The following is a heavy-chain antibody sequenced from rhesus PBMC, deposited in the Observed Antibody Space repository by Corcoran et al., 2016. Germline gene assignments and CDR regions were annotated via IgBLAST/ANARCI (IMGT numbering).Heavy chain of an antibody. D-gene: IGHD1-26*01. CDR3: TPPLITGTLRASDY. J-gene: IGHJ4*01. V-gene: IGHV3-115*02. Sequence: EVQLAESGGGLVQPGGSLRLSCAASGFTFSGYEMHWVRQAPGKGLESVSVIGCGCSYTHDADSVKGRFTISRDNAKNSLSLQMTSLKTEDTAVYYCTPPLITGTLRASDYWGQGVLVTVSS. CDR2: IGCGCSYT. CDR1: GFTFSGYE.